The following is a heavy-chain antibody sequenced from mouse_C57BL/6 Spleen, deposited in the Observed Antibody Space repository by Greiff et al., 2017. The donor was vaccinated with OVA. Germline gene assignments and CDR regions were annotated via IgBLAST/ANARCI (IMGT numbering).Heavy chain of an antibody. CDR1: GFNIKDYY. J-gene: IGHJ3*01. D-gene: IGHD2-5*01. V-gene: IGHV14-1*01. Sequence: EVQLQQSGAELVRPGASVKLSCTASGFNIKDYYMHWVKQRPEQGLEWIGRIDPEDGDTEYAPKFQGKATMTADTYSNTAYLQLSSLTSEDTAVYYCTPYSNYAAWFAYWGQGTLVTVSA. CDR3: TPYSNYAAWFAY. CDR2: IDPEDGDT.